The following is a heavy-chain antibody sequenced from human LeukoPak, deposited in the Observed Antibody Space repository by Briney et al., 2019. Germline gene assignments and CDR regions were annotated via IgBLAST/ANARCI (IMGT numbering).Heavy chain of an antibody. CDR3: ARVIAAAGTWSAFDI. V-gene: IGHV1-2*02. Sequence: ASVKVSCKASGYTFTDNYIHWVRQAPGQGLEWMGWIIPYSGGTNYAQKFQGRVTMTRDTSISTAYMELSRLRSDDTAVYYCARVIAAAGTWSAFDIWGQGTMVTVSS. J-gene: IGHJ3*02. CDR1: GYTFTDNY. CDR2: IIPYSGGT. D-gene: IGHD6-13*01.